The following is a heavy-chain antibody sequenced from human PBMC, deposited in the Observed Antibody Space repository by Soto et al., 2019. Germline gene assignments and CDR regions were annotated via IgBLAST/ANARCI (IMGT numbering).Heavy chain of an antibody. J-gene: IGHJ5*02. D-gene: IGHD3-3*01. Sequence: QVQLVQSGTEVKKPGASVKVSCKASGYTFNNYGFSWVRQAPGQGLEWVGWIGTHNGDTTYAQSFQGRVTMTIDTSTTTSYMVLTSLTFDDTAVYFCARDWRGAEGFDPWGQGTLVIVSS. CDR3: ARDWRGAEGFDP. CDR1: GYTFNNYG. V-gene: IGHV1-18*01. CDR2: IGTHNGDT.